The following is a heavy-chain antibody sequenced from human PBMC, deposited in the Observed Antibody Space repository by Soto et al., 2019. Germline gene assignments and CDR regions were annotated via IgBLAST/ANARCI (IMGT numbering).Heavy chain of an antibody. D-gene: IGHD2-2*01. Sequence: SVKVSCKASGGTFSRYTITWVRQAPGQGLEWMGGITPMFGTPNYAQKFQGRVTITADESTSTAYMELSSLRSEDTAVYYCARDRIYCSSTSCYPGPFDYWGQGTLVTVSS. CDR2: ITPMFGTP. CDR3: ARDRIYCSSTSCYPGPFDY. J-gene: IGHJ4*02. V-gene: IGHV1-69*13. CDR1: GGTFSRYT.